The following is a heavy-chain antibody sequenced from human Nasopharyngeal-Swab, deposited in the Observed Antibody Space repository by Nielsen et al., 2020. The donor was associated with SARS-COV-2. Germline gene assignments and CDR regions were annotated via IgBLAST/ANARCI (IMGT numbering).Heavy chain of an antibody. V-gene: IGHV3-30*03. CDR3: AREPDGDYAFDY. Sequence: GGSLRLSCAASGFTFSSFGMHWVRQAPGKGLEWVAFISHDASNEYYGDSVKGRFSISRDSSKNTLYLQMDSLRGEDTAVYYCAREPDGDYAFDYWGQGTLVTVSS. CDR1: GFTFSSFG. D-gene: IGHD4-17*01. J-gene: IGHJ4*02. CDR2: ISHDASNE.